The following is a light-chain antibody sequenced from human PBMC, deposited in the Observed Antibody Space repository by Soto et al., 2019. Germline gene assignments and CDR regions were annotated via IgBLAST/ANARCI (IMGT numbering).Light chain of an antibody. CDR1: QSVSSY. Sequence: EIVLTQSPATLYLSQGERATLSCRASQSVSSYLAWYQQKPGQAPRLLIYDASNRATGIPARFSGSGSGTDFTLTISSLEPEDFAVYYCKQRSNCPPYTFGQGTKLEIK. CDR2: DAS. CDR3: KQRSNCPPYT. J-gene: IGKJ2*01. V-gene: IGKV3-11*01.